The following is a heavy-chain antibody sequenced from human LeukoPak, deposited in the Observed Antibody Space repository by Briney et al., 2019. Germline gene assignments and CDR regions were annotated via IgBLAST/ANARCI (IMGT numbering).Heavy chain of an antibody. CDR2: IYYSGST. V-gene: IGHV4-39*01. D-gene: IGHD2-2*01. Sequence: KTSETLSLTCTVSGGSISSSSYYWGWIRQPPGKGLEWIGSIYYSGSTYYNPSLKSRVTISVDTSKNQFSLKLSSVTAADTAVYYCAGVPAATYWEYYFDYWGQGTLVTVSS. CDR3: AGVPAATYWEYYFDY. CDR1: GGSISSSSYY. J-gene: IGHJ4*02.